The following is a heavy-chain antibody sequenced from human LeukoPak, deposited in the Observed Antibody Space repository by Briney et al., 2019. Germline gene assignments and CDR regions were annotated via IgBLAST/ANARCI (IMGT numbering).Heavy chain of an antibody. Sequence: SETLSLTCAVYGGSFSGYYWSWIRQPPGKGLEWIGEINHSGSTNYNPSLKSRVTISVDTSKNQFSLKLSSVTAEDTAVYYCARSDAFDIWGQGTMVTVSS. J-gene: IGHJ3*02. V-gene: IGHV4-34*01. CDR1: GGSFSGYY. CDR3: ARSDAFDI. CDR2: INHSGST.